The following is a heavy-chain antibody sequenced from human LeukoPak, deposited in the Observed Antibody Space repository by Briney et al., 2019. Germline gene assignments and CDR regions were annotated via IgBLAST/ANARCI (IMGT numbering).Heavy chain of an antibody. D-gene: IGHD6-19*01. V-gene: IGHV3-9*01. Sequence: GRSLRLSCAASGFTFDGYAMHWVRQAPGKGLEGVSGISWNSGSIGYADSVKGRFTISRDNAKNSLYLQMNSLRAEDTALYYCAKDRASSGWYYFDYWGQGTLVTVSS. J-gene: IGHJ4*02. CDR3: AKDRASSGWYYFDY. CDR2: ISWNSGSI. CDR1: GFTFDGYA.